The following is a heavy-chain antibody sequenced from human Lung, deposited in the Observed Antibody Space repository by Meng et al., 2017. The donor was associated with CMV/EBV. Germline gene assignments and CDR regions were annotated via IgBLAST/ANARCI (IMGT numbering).Heavy chain of an antibody. J-gene: IGHJ6*02. V-gene: IGHV4-31*03. D-gene: IGHD3-3*01. CDR3: ARGSSVGVGFLEWSPDYYYGMDV. CDR1: GGSISSGGYY. Sequence: SXTLSLXCTVSGGSISSGGYYWSWIRQHPGKGLEWIGYIYYSGSTYYNPSLKSRVTISVDTSKNQFSLKLSSVTAADTAVYYCARGSSVGVGFLEWSPDYYYGMDVWXQGTXVTVSS. CDR2: IYYSGST.